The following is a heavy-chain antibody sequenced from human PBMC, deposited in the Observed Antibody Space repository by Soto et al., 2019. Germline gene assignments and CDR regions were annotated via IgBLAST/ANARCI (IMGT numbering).Heavy chain of an antibody. CDR2: IYSSGST. CDR3: ARHDNYFDP. V-gene: IGHV4-61*01. J-gene: IGHJ5*02. CDR1: GGSVSSSSYF. Sequence: SETLSLTCTVSGGSVSSSSYFWSWIRQPPGKGLEWIGYIYSSGSTNYNPSLKSRVTISLDTSKNQFSLKLDSVTPADTAVYYCARHDNYFDPWGQGALVTVSS.